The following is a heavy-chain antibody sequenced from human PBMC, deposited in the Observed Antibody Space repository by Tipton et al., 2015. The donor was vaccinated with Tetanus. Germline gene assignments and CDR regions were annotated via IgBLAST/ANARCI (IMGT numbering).Heavy chain of an antibody. CDR3: EGDDYYEPSLGDNYAEEV. V-gene: IGHV4-59*07. Sequence: TLSLTCTVSGASITTYHWSWLRQTPGRGLEWIGHIYYTAATSYNSSLQSRVTLSIDTSKNQLSLKMTSVTAADTAVYFCEGDDYYEPSLGDNYAEEVWGQGTPVSVSS. CDR1: GASITTYH. CDR2: IYYTAAT. J-gene: IGHJ6*02. D-gene: IGHD3-16*01.